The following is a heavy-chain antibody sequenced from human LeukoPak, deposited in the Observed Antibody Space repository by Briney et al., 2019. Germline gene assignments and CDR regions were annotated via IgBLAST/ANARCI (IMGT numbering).Heavy chain of an antibody. Sequence: SETLSLTCTVSGYSISSGYYWGWIRQPPGKGLEWIGSIYHSGSTYYNPSLKSRVTISVDTSKNQFSLKLSSVTAADTAVYYCARDPQYDYVWGSYREYYFDYWGQGTLVTVSS. CDR1: GYSISSGYY. J-gene: IGHJ4*02. CDR3: ARDPQYDYVWGSYREYYFDY. D-gene: IGHD3-16*02. CDR2: IYHSGST. V-gene: IGHV4-38-2*02.